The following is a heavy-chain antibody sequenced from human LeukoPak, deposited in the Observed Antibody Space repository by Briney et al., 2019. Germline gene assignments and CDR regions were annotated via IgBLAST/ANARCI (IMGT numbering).Heavy chain of an antibody. CDR1: GNSFTSYW. CDR3: ARRIAGSGSGY. D-gene: IGHD6-13*01. J-gene: IGHJ4*02. V-gene: IGHV5-51*01. CDR2: IYCGDSDT. Sequence: GESLKISCKASGNSFTSYWIAWVRQMPGKGLEWMGIIYCGDSDTRYSPSFQGQVTISADKSISTAYLQWSSLKASDTAMYYCARRIAGSGSGYWGQGTLVTVSS.